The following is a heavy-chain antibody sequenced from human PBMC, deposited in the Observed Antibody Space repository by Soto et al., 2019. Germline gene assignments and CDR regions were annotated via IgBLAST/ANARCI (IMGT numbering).Heavy chain of an antibody. CDR1: GFTFSSYG. J-gene: IGHJ6*03. Sequence: QLLESGGDLVQPGGSLRLSCAASGFTFSSYGMSWVRQAPGKGLESVSSARGSGGDTYYADSVKGRFTISRDNSKNTLYLQMNSLTAADTAVYYCARGRFTNPGGYMDVWGRGTTVAVSS. CDR3: ARGRFTNPGGYMDV. V-gene: IGHV3-23*01. D-gene: IGHD1-1*01. CDR2: ARGSGGDT.